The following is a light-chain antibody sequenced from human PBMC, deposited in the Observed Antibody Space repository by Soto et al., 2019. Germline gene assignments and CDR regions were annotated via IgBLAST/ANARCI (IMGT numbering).Light chain of an antibody. CDR3: CSYAGSSTLV. Sequence: ALTQPASVSGSPGQSITISCTGTSSDVGNYDLVSWYQQHPGKAPKLMIYEGSRRPSGVSNRFSGSKSGNTASLTISGLQAEDEADYYCCSYAGSSTLVFGGGTKVTVL. CDR1: SSDVGNYDL. J-gene: IGLJ2*01. V-gene: IGLV2-23*01. CDR2: EGS.